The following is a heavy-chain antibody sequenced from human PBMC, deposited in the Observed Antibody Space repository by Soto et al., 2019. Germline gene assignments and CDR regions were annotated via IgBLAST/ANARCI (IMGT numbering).Heavy chain of an antibody. Sequence: QMQLVQSAAEVREPGTSVRVSCRASGFDFGSFGIQFLRQTHGRGLEWIGWIVVVSGSTNYARQFQGRVAISMDMSSSTAYLDLYDLKSDDTAVYFCSAVHPHMAMGWPVWGQGTTVTVSS. CDR1: GFDFGSFG. V-gene: IGHV1-58*02. J-gene: IGHJ6*02. CDR3: SAVHPHMAMGWPV. D-gene: IGHD1-26*01. CDR2: IVVVSGST.